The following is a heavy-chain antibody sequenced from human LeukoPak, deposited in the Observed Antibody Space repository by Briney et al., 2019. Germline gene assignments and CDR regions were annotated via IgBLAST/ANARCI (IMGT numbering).Heavy chain of an antibody. CDR1: GFTFSSYS. Sequence: GGSLRLSCAVSGFTFSSYSMNWVRQAPGKGLEWVSSISSSGSHIEYGDSVKGRFTISRDNAKNSLYLQMNSLRAEDTAMYYCAKDGAGLSFDYWGQGTLVTASS. CDR3: AKDGAGLSFDY. V-gene: IGHV3-21*01. D-gene: IGHD3-10*01. CDR2: ISSSGSHI. J-gene: IGHJ4*02.